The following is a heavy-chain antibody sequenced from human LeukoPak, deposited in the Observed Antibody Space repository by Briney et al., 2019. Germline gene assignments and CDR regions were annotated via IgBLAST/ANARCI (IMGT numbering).Heavy chain of an antibody. CDR2: MNPNSGNT. CDR3: ARSSMYYDFWSGYSYYYYYGMDV. CDR1: GYTFTGYY. D-gene: IGHD3-3*01. V-gene: IGHV1-8*02. J-gene: IGHJ6*02. Sequence: GASVKVSCKASGYTFTGYYMHWVRQAPGQGLEWMGWMNPNSGNTGYAQKFQGRVTMTRNTSISTAYMELSSLRSEDTAVYYCARSSMYYDFWSGYSYYYYYGMDVWGQGTTVTVSS.